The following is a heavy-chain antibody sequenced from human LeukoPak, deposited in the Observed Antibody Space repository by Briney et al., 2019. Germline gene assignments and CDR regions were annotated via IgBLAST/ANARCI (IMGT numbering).Heavy chain of an antibody. D-gene: IGHD3-3*01. CDR2: ITSNGGST. Sequence: GGSLRLSCSASGFTFSSYAMHWVRQAPGKGLEYVSAITSNGGSTYYADSVKARFTISRDNSKNTLYLQMSSLRAEDTAVYYCVEGAMGLLYLPDYWGQGTLVTVSS. CDR3: VEGAMGLLYLPDY. V-gene: IGHV3-64D*09. CDR1: GFTFSSYA. J-gene: IGHJ4*02.